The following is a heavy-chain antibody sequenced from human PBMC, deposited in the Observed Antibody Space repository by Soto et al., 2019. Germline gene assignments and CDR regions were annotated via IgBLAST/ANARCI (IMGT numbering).Heavy chain of an antibody. CDR3: ARDIAGWFDP. CDR2: IWYDGSNN. J-gene: IGHJ5*02. D-gene: IGHD3-16*02. Sequence: QVQLVESGGGVVQPGRSLRLSCAASGFTFSSYGMHWVRQAPGKGLEWVAVIWYDGSNNYYADSVKGRFTISRDNSKNTLYLQMNSLRAEDTAVYYCARDIAGWFDPWGQGTLVTVSS. V-gene: IGHV3-33*01. CDR1: GFTFSSYG.